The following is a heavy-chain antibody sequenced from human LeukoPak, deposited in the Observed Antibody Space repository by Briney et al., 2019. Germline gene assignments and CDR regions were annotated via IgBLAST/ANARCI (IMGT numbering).Heavy chain of an antibody. D-gene: IGHD3-16*01. CDR3: AGGITITSPLDY. Sequence: GGSLILSCAASGFTFSDYYMSWIRQAPGKGLEWVSYISTSSTYTNYADSVKGRFIISRDNAKNSLYLQMNSVRAEDTAAYYCAGGITITSPLDYWGQGTLVTVSS. CDR1: GFTFSDYY. V-gene: IGHV3-11*06. CDR2: ISTSSTYT. J-gene: IGHJ4*02.